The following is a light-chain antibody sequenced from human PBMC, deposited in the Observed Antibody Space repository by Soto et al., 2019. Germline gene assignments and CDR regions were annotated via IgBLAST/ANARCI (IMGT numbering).Light chain of an antibody. Sequence: QSALTQPRSVSGSPGQSVTISCTGTSSDVGGYNYVSWYQQHPGRAPKVMIYDVKTRPSGVPNRFSGSKSGNTASLTISELHAEDEADYYCCSYAGSYTFVFGTGTKVTVL. V-gene: IGLV2-11*01. CDR3: CSYAGSYTFV. J-gene: IGLJ1*01. CDR2: DVK. CDR1: SSDVGGYNY.